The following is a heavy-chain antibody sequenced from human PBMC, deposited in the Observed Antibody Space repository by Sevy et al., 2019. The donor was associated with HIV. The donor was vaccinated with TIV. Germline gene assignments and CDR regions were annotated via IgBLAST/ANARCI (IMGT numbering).Heavy chain of an antibody. D-gene: IGHD4-17*01. CDR1: GFTFSKYW. CDR3: ARVIDHGELGNWFDP. V-gene: IGHV3-7*01. CDR2: IKPDGSDK. J-gene: IGHJ5*02. Sequence: GGSLRLSCAASGFTFSKYWMSWVRQAPGKGLEWVANIKPDGSDKYYVGSLKGRFTIYRDNAKNSLYLEMNNLGAEDTAVYYCARVIDHGELGNWFDPWGQGTLVTVSS.